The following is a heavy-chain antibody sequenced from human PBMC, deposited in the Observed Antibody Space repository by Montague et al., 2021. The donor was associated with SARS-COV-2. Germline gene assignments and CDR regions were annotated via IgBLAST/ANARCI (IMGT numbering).Heavy chain of an antibody. CDR3: AKASRGYGGDFDS. V-gene: IGHV4-59*02. CDR2: IFYSGST. Sequence: SETLSLTCSVSGDSVNRNYWSWVRQPPGKGLEWLGYIFYSGSTYNPSLNSRVTTSLDTSKNHFSLHLISVTAADTAVYYCAKASRGYGGDFDSWGQGTLVIVSS. CDR1: GDSVNRNY. J-gene: IGHJ4*02. D-gene: IGHD4-23*01.